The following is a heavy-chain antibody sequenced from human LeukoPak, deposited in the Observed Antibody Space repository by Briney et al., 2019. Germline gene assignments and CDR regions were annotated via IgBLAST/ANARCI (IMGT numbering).Heavy chain of an antibody. J-gene: IGHJ3*02. V-gene: IGHV1-2*02. D-gene: IGHD2-8*01. Sequence: ASVKVSCKASGYTFTGYYMYWVRQAPGQGLEWMGWINPNSGGTNYAQKFQGRVTMTRDTSISTAYMELSRLRSDDTAVYYCARDRVGMVYAFDIWGQGTMVTVSS. CDR1: GYTFTGYY. CDR2: INPNSGGT. CDR3: ARDRVGMVYAFDI.